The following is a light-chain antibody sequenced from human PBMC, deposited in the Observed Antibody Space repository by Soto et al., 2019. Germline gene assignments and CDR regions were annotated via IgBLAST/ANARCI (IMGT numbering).Light chain of an antibody. CDR3: QQYVSYPYT. J-gene: IGKJ2*01. CDR1: QGISSF. CDR2: AAA. Sequence: AIRMTQSPSSISASTGDRVTITCRASQGISSFLAWYQQKPGKAPKLLIYAAATLQRAAASRFSASGSGADFTLTISRLQSGHFATYFCQQYVSYPYTLGHGTKL. V-gene: IGKV1-8*01.